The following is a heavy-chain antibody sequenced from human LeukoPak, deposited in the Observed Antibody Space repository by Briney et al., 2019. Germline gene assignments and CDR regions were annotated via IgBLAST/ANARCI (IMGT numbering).Heavy chain of an antibody. Sequence: ASVKVSCKASGYTFTGYYMHWVRQAPGQGLEWMGWINPNSGGTNYAQKFQGRVTMTRDTSISTAYMELSRLRSDDTAVYYCARDPPKWLVRESLYYFDYWGQGTLVTVSS. V-gene: IGHV1-2*02. CDR1: GYTFTGYY. J-gene: IGHJ4*02. CDR3: ARDPPKWLVRESLYYFDY. CDR2: INPNSGGT. D-gene: IGHD6-19*01.